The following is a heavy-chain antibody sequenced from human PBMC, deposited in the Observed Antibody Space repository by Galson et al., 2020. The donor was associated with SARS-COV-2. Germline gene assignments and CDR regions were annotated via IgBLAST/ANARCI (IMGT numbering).Heavy chain of an antibody. CDR1: GGSITNPAYY. J-gene: IGHJ4*02. Sequence: ETSETLSLTCTVSGGSITNPAYYWGWIRQSPGKGLQWIASIYYSGSASYSPSLKSRVTISVDTSKNQLSLNLRSMTAADTAVYYCARLSYDRSANYFAFGFWGQGTQVTVSS. D-gene: IGHD3-10*01. CDR3: ARLSYDRSANYFAFGF. CDR2: IYYSGSA. V-gene: IGHV4-39*01.